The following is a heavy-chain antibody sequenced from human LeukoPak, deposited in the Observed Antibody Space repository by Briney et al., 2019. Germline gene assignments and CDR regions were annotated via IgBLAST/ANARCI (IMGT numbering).Heavy chain of an antibody. CDR1: GYTFTGYY. V-gene: IGHV1-2*02. J-gene: IGHJ4*02. CDR2: INPNSGGT. D-gene: IGHD5-18*01. CDR3: ARDRRIQLWLPDY. Sequence: ASVKVSCKASGYTFTGYYTHWVRQAPGQGLEWMGWINPNSGGTNYAQKLQGRVTMTTDTSTSTAYMELRSLRSDDTAVYYCARDRRIQLWLPDYWGQGTLVTVSS.